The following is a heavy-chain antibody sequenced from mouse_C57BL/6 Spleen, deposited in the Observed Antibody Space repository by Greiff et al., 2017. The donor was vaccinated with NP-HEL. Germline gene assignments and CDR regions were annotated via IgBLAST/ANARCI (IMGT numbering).Heavy chain of an antibody. J-gene: IGHJ2*01. CDR2: IDPETGGT. Sequence: VQLQQSGAELVRPGASVTLSCKASGYTFTDYEMHWVKQTPVHGLEWIGAIDPETGGTAYNQKFKGKAILTADKSSSTAYMELRSLTSEDSAVYYCTRRWLLRRYFDYWGQGTTLTVSS. CDR1: GYTFTDYE. D-gene: IGHD2-3*01. V-gene: IGHV1-15*01. CDR3: TRRWLLRRYFDY.